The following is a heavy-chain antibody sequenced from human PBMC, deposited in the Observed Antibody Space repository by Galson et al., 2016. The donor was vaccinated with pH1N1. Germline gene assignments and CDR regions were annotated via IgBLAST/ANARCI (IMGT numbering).Heavy chain of an antibody. J-gene: IGHJ3*01. Sequence: SLRLSCAASGLPFDDYYFMWIRQAPDRGLEWVSFIRGKRFGQTTEHAASVKGRFSISRDDSKNTAYLQVNSLKVDDTAIYYCTSLRFGHNWFDPWGPGTMVIVSS. CDR1: GLPFDDYY. CDR3: TSLRFGHNWFDP. V-gene: IGHV3-49*03. CDR2: IRGKRFGQTT. D-gene: IGHD1-20*01.